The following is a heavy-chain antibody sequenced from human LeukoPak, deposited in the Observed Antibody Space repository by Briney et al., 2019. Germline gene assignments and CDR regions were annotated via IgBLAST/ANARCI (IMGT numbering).Heavy chain of an antibody. CDR2: IIPNSGGT. J-gene: IGHJ4*02. CDR3: VRSPTSGTYYNRPYYFDY. D-gene: IGHD3-10*01. CDR1: GYTFSAYY. V-gene: IGHV1-2*02. Sequence: GASVKVSCKASGYTFSAYYIHWVRQAPGQGLEWMGWIIPNSGGTNYAQKFQGRVTMTRDTSINTAYMDLNRLRPDDTAVYYCVRSPTSGTYYNRPYYFDYWGQGTLVTVSS.